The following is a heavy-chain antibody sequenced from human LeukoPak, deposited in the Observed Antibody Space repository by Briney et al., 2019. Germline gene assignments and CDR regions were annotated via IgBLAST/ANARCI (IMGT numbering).Heavy chain of an antibody. CDR2: ISGSGGST. D-gene: IGHD3-10*01. Sequence: GGSLRLSCAASGFTFSSYAMSWVRQAPGKGLEWVSAISGSGGSTYYADSVKGRFTISRDNSKNTLYLQMNSLRAEDTAVYYCAKRGDELLWFGEALDYWGQGTLVTVSS. CDR1: GFTFSSYA. J-gene: IGHJ4*02. V-gene: IGHV3-23*01. CDR3: AKRGDELLWFGEALDY.